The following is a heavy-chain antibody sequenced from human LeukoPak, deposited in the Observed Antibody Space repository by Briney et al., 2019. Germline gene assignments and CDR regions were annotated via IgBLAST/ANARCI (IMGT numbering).Heavy chain of an antibody. CDR2: IYTSGST. V-gene: IGHV4-61*02. CDR1: GGSLSSGSYY. CDR3: ARDVSFDP. Sequence: SQTLSLTCTVSGGSLSSGSYYWRWIRQPAGTGLEWVGRIYTSGSTNYNPSLKSRVTISVDTSKNQFSLKLSSVTAADTAVYYCARDVSFDPWGQGTLVTVSS. J-gene: IGHJ5*02.